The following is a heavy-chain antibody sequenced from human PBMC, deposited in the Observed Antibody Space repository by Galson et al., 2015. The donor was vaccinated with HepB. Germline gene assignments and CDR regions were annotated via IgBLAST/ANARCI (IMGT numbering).Heavy chain of an antibody. CDR1: GFTFSSYA. V-gene: IGHV3-23*01. CDR3: AKDWGITMIVDPFFYY. Sequence: SLRLSCAASGFTFSSYAMSWVRQAPGKGLEWVSAISGSGGSTYYADSVKGRFTISRDNSKNTLYLQMNSLRAEDTAVYYCAKDWGITMIVDPFFYYWGQGTLVTVSS. CDR2: ISGSGGST. J-gene: IGHJ4*02. D-gene: IGHD3-22*01.